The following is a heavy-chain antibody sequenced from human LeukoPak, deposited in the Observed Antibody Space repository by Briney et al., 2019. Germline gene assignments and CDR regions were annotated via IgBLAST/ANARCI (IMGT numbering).Heavy chain of an antibody. J-gene: IGHJ4*02. CDR1: GGSISSYY. V-gene: IGHV4-59*01. D-gene: IGHD3-3*01. Sequence: PSETLSLTCTVSGGSISSYYWSWIRQPPGKGLEWIGYIYYSGSTNYNPSLKSRVTISVDTSKNQFSLKLSSVTAADTAVYYCARGGSGYYGFDYWGQGTLVTVSS. CDR3: ARGGSGYYGFDY. CDR2: IYYSGST.